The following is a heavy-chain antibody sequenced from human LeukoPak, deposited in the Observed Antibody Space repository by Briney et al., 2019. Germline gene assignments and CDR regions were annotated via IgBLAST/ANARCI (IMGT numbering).Heavy chain of an antibody. CDR1: GGTFSGYA. Sequence: SVKVSCKASGGTFSGYAISWVRQAPGQGLEWMGGIIPIFGTANYAQKFQGRVTITTDESTSTAYMELSSLRSEDTAVYYCARSLVGYFDWLFYWGQGTLVTVSS. CDR2: IIPIFGTA. CDR3: ARSLVGYFDWLFY. J-gene: IGHJ4*02. D-gene: IGHD3-9*01. V-gene: IGHV1-69*05.